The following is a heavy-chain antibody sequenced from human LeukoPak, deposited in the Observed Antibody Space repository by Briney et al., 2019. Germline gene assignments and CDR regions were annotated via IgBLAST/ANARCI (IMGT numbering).Heavy chain of an antibody. Sequence: GGSLRLSCAASGFTFSRYWMSWVRQAPRKGLEWVANIKQDGSDKYYVDSVKGRFTISRDNARNSLYLQMNSLRAEDTAVYYCARACYYDSSGYCHDAFDIWGQGTMVTVSS. CDR1: GFTFSRYW. CDR2: IKQDGSDK. J-gene: IGHJ3*02. V-gene: IGHV3-7*01. D-gene: IGHD3-22*01. CDR3: ARACYYDSSGYCHDAFDI.